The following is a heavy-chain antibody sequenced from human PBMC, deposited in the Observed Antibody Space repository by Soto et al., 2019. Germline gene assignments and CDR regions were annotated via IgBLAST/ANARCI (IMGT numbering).Heavy chain of an antibody. CDR2: ISGSGGST. J-gene: IGHJ6*02. CDR3: AKDQNGSGSYFHPYYYYYGMDV. Sequence: PVGSLRLSCAASGFTFSSYAMSWVRQAPGKGLEWVSAISGSGGSTYYADSVKGRFTISRDNSKNTLYLQMNSLRAEDTAVYYCAKDQNGSGSYFHPYYYYYGMDVWGQGTTVTVSS. D-gene: IGHD3-10*01. V-gene: IGHV3-23*01. CDR1: GFTFSSYA.